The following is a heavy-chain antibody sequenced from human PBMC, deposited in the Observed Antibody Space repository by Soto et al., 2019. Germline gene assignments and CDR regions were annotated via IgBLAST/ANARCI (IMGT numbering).Heavy chain of an antibody. CDR1: GFTFSSYG. CDR2: ISYDGSNK. D-gene: IGHD6-13*01. V-gene: IGHV3-30*18. Sequence: GGSLRLSCAASGFTFSSYGMHWVRQAPGKGLEWVAVISYDGSNKYYADSVKGRFTISRDNSKNTLYLQMNSLRAEDTAVYYCAKVSSAAGTVYWGQGTLVTVSS. CDR3: AKVSSAAGTVY. J-gene: IGHJ4*02.